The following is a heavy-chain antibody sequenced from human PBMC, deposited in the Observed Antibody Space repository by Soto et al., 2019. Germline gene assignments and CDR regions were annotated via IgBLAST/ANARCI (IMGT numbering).Heavy chain of an antibody. Sequence: EVQLVETGGGLIQPGGSLRLSCAASGFIVSSSYISWVRQAPGKGLEWVSVIYSDGRTYYAGSVKGRFTISRDNSKNTLYLQMNSLSAEDTAVYYCARCSGWYGQCYFDCWGQGTLVTVSS. CDR1: GFIVSSSY. D-gene: IGHD6-13*01. J-gene: IGHJ4*02. CDR3: ARCSGWYGQCYFDC. CDR2: IYSDGRT. V-gene: IGHV3-53*02.